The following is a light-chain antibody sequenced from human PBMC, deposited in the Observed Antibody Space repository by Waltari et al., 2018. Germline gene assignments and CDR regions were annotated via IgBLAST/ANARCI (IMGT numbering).Light chain of an antibody. Sequence: HSALTQPASVSGSPGQSITISCTGTISDVGGYNYVSWYQQHPGKAPKLMIFDVSNRPSGVSNRFSGSKSGNTASLTVSGLQAEDEADYYCSSYISSDTLELFGGGTSLTVL. CDR3: SSYISSDTLEL. V-gene: IGLV2-14*03. CDR1: ISDVGGYNY. CDR2: DVS. J-gene: IGLJ2*01.